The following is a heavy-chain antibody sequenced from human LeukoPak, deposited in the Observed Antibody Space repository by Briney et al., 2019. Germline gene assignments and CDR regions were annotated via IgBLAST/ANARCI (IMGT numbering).Heavy chain of an antibody. CDR1: GFTFNTFN. D-gene: IGHD3-9*01. V-gene: IGHV3-21*01. J-gene: IGHJ4*02. CDR3: ARGHYDVLAASYKWTPDY. CDR2: ITSGGDYI. Sequence: GGSLRLSCAASGFTFNTFNMNWVRQAPGKGLEWVSSITSGGDYIYYADSVKGRFTTSRDNAKTSLSLQLNSLRVEDTAVYYCARGHYDVLAASYKWTPDYWGQGTLVTVSS.